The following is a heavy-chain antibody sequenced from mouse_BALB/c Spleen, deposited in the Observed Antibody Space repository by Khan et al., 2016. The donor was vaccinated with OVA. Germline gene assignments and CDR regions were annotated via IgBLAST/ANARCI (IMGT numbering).Heavy chain of an antibody. CDR1: GFTFSTYG. CDR2: ISSGGSYT. CDR3: AGLAYYYDSEEVAY. J-gene: IGHJ3*01. D-gene: IGHD1-1*01. V-gene: IGHV5-6*01. Sequence: EVELVESGGDLVKPEGSLKLSCAASGFTFSTYGMPWVRQTPDKRLEWVATISSGGSYTYYPHSVQGRFTISRDNATNTPYLQMSSLKSEDTAMFYCAGLAYYYDSEEVAYWGQGNLVNVSA.